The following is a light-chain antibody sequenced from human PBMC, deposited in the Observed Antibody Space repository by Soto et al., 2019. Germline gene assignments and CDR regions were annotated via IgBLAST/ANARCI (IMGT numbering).Light chain of an antibody. Sequence: QSVLTQPPSVSAAPGQKVTISCSGSSSNIGNDYVSWYQQLPGTAPKLLIYDNYKRPSGIPDRFSGSKSGTSGTLGITGFKTGDEADYSGETGDTSGRAYFFGPGTKVTFL. V-gene: IGLV1-51*01. J-gene: IGLJ1*01. CDR1: SSNIGNDY. CDR2: DNY. CDR3: ETGDTSGRAYF.